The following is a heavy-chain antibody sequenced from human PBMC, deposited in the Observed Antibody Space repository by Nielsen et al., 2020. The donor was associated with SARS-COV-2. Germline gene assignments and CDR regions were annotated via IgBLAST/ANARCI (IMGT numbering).Heavy chain of an antibody. CDR1: GFTFSDYA. CDR3: AKVLYTSEWGPTIYGMDV. Sequence: GGSLRLSCAASGFTFSDYAMTWVRQAPGKGLEWVSTISGSGGGAYHADSVMGRFTTSRDNSKRTLYLQMNSLRGEDTALYYCAKVLYTSEWGPTIYGMDVWGQGTPVTVSS. J-gene: IGHJ6*02. D-gene: IGHD2-2*01. V-gene: IGHV3-23*01. CDR2: ISGSGGGA.